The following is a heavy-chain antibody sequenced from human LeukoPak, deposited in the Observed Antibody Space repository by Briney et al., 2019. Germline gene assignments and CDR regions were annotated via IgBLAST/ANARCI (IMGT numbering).Heavy chain of an antibody. CDR2: INPNSGGT. CDR3: AIAPYCSSTSFPNWFDP. CDR1: GYTFTGYY. D-gene: IGHD2-2*01. J-gene: IGHJ5*02. Sequence: ASVKVSCQASGYTFTGYYMHWVRQAPAQGLEWMGWINPNSGGTNYPQKFQGRVTMTRDTSINTAYMELSRLRSDDTAVYYCAIAPYCSSTSFPNWFDPWGQGTLVTVSS. V-gene: IGHV1-2*02.